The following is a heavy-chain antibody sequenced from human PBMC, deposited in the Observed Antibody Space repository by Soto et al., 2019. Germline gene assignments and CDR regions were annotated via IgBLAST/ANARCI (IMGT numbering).Heavy chain of an antibody. Sequence: EVQLVESGGGLVQPGGSLRLSCAASGFTFNSYWMHWVRHAPGKGLEWVSRIDGDEDSTTNYADSVKGRFTISRDKVKNTLYLQMNSPRAEVTAVYYCVRDRHGEYWGQGTLVSVSS. CDR1: GFTFNSYW. V-gene: IGHV3-74*01. CDR2: IDGDEDSTT. CDR3: VRDRHGEY. J-gene: IGHJ4*02.